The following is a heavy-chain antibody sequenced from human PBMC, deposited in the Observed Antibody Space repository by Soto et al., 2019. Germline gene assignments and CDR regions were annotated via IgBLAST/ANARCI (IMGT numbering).Heavy chain of an antibody. V-gene: IGHV3-30*18. J-gene: IGHJ6*02. CDR3: AKDQYPLIRRCYGLDV. CDR2: ISYDGTNK. CDR1: GFTFSNYV. D-gene: IGHD2-2*02. Sequence: GGSLRLSCAASGFTFSNYVMHWVRQAPGKGLEWVAVISYDGTNKYYADSVRGRFTISRDNSKNTLFLQMNSLRPEDTAVYYCAKDQYPLIRRCYGLDVWGQGPTVTVYS.